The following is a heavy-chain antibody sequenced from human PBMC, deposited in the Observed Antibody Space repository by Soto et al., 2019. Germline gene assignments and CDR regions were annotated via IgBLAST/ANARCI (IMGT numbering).Heavy chain of an antibody. J-gene: IGHJ4*02. CDR2: IDHSGST. Sequence: QVQLQQWGAGLLKPSGTLSLSCALYGGSFSGYYWSWIRQPPGKGLEWIGQIDHSGSTNCNPSLKSQVTISIDTSRNQFSLKLSSVTAADTAVYYCARVGGIEGASDYWGQGTLVTVSS. CDR3: ARVGGIEGASDY. D-gene: IGHD1-26*01. CDR1: GGSFSGYY. V-gene: IGHV4-34*01.